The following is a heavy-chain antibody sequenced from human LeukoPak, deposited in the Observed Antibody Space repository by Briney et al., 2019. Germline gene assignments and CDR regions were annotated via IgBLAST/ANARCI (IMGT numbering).Heavy chain of an antibody. D-gene: IGHD6-13*01. CDR3: ARGSSSWYGPPGY. Sequence: GSLRLSCAASEFSVGSNYMTWVRQAPGKGLEWISLIYSGGSTYYADSVKGRFTISRDNSKNTLYLQMNSLRAEDTAVYYCARGSSSWYGPPGYWGQGTLVTVSS. J-gene: IGHJ4*02. CDR1: EFSVGSNY. CDR2: IYSGGST. V-gene: IGHV3-66*01.